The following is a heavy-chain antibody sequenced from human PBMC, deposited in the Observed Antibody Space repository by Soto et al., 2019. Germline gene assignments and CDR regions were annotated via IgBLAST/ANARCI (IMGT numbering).Heavy chain of an antibody. CDR3: AKLGSDLWYYFDY. D-gene: IGHD3-10*01. J-gene: IGHJ4*02. V-gene: IGHV3-23*01. Sequence: PGGSMRLSCAASGLTFSSYAMSWVRQAPGKGLEWVSAISGSGGSTYYADSVKGRFTISRDNSKNTLYLQMNSLRAEDTAVYYCAKLGSDLWYYFDYWGQGTLVTVSS. CDR1: GLTFSSYA. CDR2: ISGSGGST.